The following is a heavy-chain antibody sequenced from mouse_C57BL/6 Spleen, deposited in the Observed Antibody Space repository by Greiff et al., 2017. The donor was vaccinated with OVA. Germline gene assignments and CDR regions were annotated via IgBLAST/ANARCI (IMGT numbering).Heavy chain of an antibody. CDR2: INPNNGGT. CDR1: GYTFTDYN. Sequence: VQLKESGPELVKPGASVKMSCKASGYTFTDYNMHWVKQSHGKSLEWIGYINPNNGGTSYNQKFKGKATLTVNKSSSTAYMELRSLTSEDSAVYYCADFAWFAYWGQGTLVTVSA. CDR3: ADFAWFAY. V-gene: IGHV1-22*01. J-gene: IGHJ3*01.